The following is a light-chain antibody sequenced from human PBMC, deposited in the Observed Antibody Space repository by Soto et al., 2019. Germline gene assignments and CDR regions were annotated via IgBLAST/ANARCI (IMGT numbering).Light chain of an antibody. V-gene: IGKV1-5*03. CDR3: QHYNSHSEA. Sequence: DIQMTQSPSTLSGSVGDRVTITCRASQTISSWLAWYQQKPGKAPKLLIYKASTLKSGVPSRFSGSGSGTEFTLTITSLQTDDFAHYYCQHYNSHSEAFGQGTKVDIK. J-gene: IGKJ1*01. CDR1: QTISSW. CDR2: KAS.